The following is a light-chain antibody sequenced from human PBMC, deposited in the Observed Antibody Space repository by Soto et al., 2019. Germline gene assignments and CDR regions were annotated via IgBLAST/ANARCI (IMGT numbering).Light chain of an antibody. CDR1: QGISNY. Sequence: DIKMTQSPSSLSTSVGDRVTITCRASQGISNYLAWYQQKPGKVPKLLIYAASTLQSAVPSRFSGNGSGTDFNLTISSLQPEDVATYYCQKYNSAPWTFGQVNKVEIK. V-gene: IGKV1-27*01. CDR3: QKYNSAPWT. J-gene: IGKJ1*01. CDR2: AAS.